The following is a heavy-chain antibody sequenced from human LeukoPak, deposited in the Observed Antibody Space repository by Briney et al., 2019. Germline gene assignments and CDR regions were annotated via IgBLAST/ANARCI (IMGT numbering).Heavy chain of an antibody. Sequence: GGSLRLSCAASGFTFSSYWMSWVRQAPGKGLEWVANIKQDGSEKYYVDSVKGRFTISRDNSKNTLYMQMTSLRAEDTAVYYCAKDDSSGYYYNYFDYWGQGTLVTVSS. D-gene: IGHD3-22*01. CDR2: IKQDGSEK. V-gene: IGHV3-7*03. CDR1: GFTFSSYW. J-gene: IGHJ4*02. CDR3: AKDDSSGYYYNYFDY.